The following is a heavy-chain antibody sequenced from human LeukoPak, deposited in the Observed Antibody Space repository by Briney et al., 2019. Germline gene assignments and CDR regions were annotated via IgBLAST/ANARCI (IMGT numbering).Heavy chain of an antibody. Sequence: GRSLRLSCAASGFTFSSYGMHWVRQAPGKGLEWVAVIWYDGSNKYYADSVKGRFTISRDNSKNTLYLQMNSLRAEDTAVYYCARDGYYDFWSGHRNPDYYYYGMDVWGQGTTVTVSS. CDR3: ARDGYYDFWSGHRNPDYYYYGMDV. CDR1: GFTFSSYG. V-gene: IGHV3-33*01. CDR2: IWYDGSNK. J-gene: IGHJ6*02. D-gene: IGHD3-3*01.